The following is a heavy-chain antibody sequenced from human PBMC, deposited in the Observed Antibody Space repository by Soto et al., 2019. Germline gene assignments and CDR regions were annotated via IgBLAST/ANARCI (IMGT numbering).Heavy chain of an antibody. J-gene: IGHJ3*02. CDR1: GGTFSSYA. Sequence: QVQLVQAGAEVKKPGSSVKVSCKASGGTFSSYAISWVRQAPGQGLEWMGGIIPLFGTANYAQKFQGRVTITADESTSTAYMELSSMRSEDTAVYYCARGLAAGTSGAFDIWGQGTMVPVSS. D-gene: IGHD6-13*01. CDR2: IIPLFGTA. CDR3: ARGLAAGTSGAFDI. V-gene: IGHV1-69*12.